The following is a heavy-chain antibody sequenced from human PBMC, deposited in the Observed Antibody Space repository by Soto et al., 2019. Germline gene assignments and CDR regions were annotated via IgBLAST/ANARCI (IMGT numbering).Heavy chain of an antibody. CDR1: GFTFSSYG. D-gene: IGHD3-10*01. CDR3: AKGWFGESYFDY. V-gene: IGHV3-30*18. Sequence: QVQLVESGGGVVQPGRSLRLSCAASGFTFSSYGMHWVRQAPGKGLEWVAVISYDGSNKYYADSVKGRFTISRDNSKNTLYLQMNSLRAEDTAVYYCAKGWFGESYFDYWGQGTLVTVS. J-gene: IGHJ4*02. CDR2: ISYDGSNK.